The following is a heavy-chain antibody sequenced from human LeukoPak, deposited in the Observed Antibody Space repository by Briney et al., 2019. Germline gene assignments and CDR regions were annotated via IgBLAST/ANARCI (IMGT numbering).Heavy chain of an antibody. D-gene: IGHD3-22*01. J-gene: IGHJ4*02. CDR1: GGTFSSYA. V-gene: IGHV1-69*01. Sequence: GSSVKVSCKASGGTFSSYAFSWVGQPPGQGLEWRGGIIPIFGTANYAQKFQGRVTITADESTSTAYMELSSLRSEDTAVYYCARGQTIRRDSSSPPGYWGQGTLVTVSS. CDR2: IIPIFGTA. CDR3: ARGQTIRRDSSSPPGY.